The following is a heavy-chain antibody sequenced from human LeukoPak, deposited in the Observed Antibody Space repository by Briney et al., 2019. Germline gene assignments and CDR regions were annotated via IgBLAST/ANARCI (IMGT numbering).Heavy chain of an antibody. J-gene: IGHJ4*02. CDR1: GFTFSNYA. CDR3: ARHFAQWQCPGDH. CDR2: VGGSGVVT. Sequence: GGSLRLSCAASGFTFSNYAMSWVRQAPGKGLEWVAVVGGSGVVTQYADSVKGRFTVSGDNFKNTLYLQMNSLRAEDTAIYYCARHFAQWQCPGDHWDQGTLVTVSS. D-gene: IGHD6-19*01. V-gene: IGHV3-23*01.